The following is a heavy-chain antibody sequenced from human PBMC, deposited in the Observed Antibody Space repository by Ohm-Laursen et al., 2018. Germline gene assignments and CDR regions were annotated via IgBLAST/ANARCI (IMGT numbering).Heavy chain of an antibody. CDR1: GFTFSIKW. CDR3: ARACYYDSSGFPEDAFDV. V-gene: IGHV3-11*01. D-gene: IGHD3-22*01. Sequence: LRLSCAASGFTFSIKWMSWVRQAPGKGLECISYISSRGTTIYYADSVKGRFTISRDNANNSLYLQMNSLRAEDTAMYYCARACYYDSSGFPEDAFDVWGQGTMVTVSS. J-gene: IGHJ3*01. CDR2: ISSRGTTI.